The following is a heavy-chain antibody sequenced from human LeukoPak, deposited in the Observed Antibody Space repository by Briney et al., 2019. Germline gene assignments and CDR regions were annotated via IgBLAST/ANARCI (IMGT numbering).Heavy chain of an antibody. D-gene: IGHD6-13*01. V-gene: IGHV3-23*01. CDR3: ARDKWVAAAAANWFDP. Sequence: GGSLRLSCIVSGFTLSSYEMSWIRQAPGKGLEWVASIEYSGGSAYYADSVKGRFSISREDSKNSLYLQMNSLRAEDTAVYYCARDKWVAAAAANWFDPWGQGTLVTVSS. J-gene: IGHJ5*02. CDR2: IEYSGGSA. CDR1: GFTLSSYE.